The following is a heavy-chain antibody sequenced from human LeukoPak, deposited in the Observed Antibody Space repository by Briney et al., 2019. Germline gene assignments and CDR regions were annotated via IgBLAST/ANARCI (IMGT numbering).Heavy chain of an antibody. CDR2: IYPGDSDT. J-gene: IGHJ3*02. CDR1: GYSFTSYW. CDR3: ATRFITMARGVVPTPWAFDI. D-gene: IGHD3-10*01. V-gene: IGHV5-51*01. Sequence: GESLKISCKGSGYSFTSYWIGWVRQMPGKGLEWMGIIYPGDSDTRYSPSFQGQVTISADKSISTAYLQWSSLKASDTAMYYCATRFITMARGVVPTPWAFDIWGQGTMVTVSS.